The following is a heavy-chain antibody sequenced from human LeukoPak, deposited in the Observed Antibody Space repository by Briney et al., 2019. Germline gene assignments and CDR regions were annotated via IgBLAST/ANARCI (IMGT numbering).Heavy chain of an antibody. CDR3: AKDDAWLQYGD. CDR2: ISPNGVIT. D-gene: IGHD5-24*01. Sequence: PGGSLRLSCAASGFTFSSHGMNWVRQAPGKGPEWVSGISPNGVITYYADSVKGRFTISRDNSKGTVSLQMNSLRPEDTAVYYCAKDDAWLQYGDWGRGTLVTVSS. V-gene: IGHV3-23*01. CDR1: GFTFSSHG. J-gene: IGHJ4*02.